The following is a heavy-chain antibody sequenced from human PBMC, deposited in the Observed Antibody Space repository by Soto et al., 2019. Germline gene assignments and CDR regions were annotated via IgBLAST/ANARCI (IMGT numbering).Heavy chain of an antibody. J-gene: IGHJ4*02. V-gene: IGHV3-30*18. CDR2: ISYDGSNK. Sequence: QVQLVESGRGVVQPGRSLRLSCAASGFTFSSYGMHWVRQAPGKGLEWVAVISYDGSNKYYADSVKGRFTISRDNSKNTLYLQMNSLRAEDTAVYYYAKERGDAIDYWDQGTLFNV. CDR1: GFTFSSYG. D-gene: IGHD4-17*01. CDR3: AKERGDAIDY.